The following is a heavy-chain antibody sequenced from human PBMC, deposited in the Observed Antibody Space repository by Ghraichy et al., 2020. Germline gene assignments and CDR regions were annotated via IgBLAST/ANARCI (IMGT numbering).Heavy chain of an antibody. Sequence: GGSLRLSCAASGFTFSNSAMSWVRQAPGKGPEWVSSISGSGGSTYYAISVKGRFTISRDNSKNTLYLQMNSLRAEDTAVYYCAKTPLGPTAGLADYWGQGTLVTVSS. CDR1: GFTFSNSA. D-gene: IGHD6-19*01. V-gene: IGHV3-23*01. CDR2: ISGSGGST. J-gene: IGHJ4*02. CDR3: AKTPLGPTAGLADY.